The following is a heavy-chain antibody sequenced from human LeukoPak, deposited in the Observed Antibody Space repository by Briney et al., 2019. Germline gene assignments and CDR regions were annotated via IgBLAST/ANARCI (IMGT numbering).Heavy chain of an antibody. J-gene: IGHJ5*01. D-gene: IGHD3-22*01. CDR2: ISGSGGST. Sequence: GGSLRLSCAASGFTFSSYAMSWVRQAPGKGLEWVSAISGSGGSTYYADSVKGRFTISRDNSKNTLYLQMNSLRLEDTAVYYCARPMNEYDSSGFFQSWGHGTLVTVSS. V-gene: IGHV3-23*01. CDR1: GFTFSSYA. CDR3: ARPMNEYDSSGFFQS.